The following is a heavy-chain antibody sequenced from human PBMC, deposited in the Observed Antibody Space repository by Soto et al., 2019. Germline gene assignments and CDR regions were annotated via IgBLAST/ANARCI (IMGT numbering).Heavy chain of an antibody. CDR3: ARAHGGQNPYGDYVGWFDP. D-gene: IGHD4-17*01. J-gene: IGHJ5*02. Sequence: QVQLVQSGAEVKKPGASVKVSCKASGYTFTSYGISWVRQAPGQGLEWMGWISAYNGNTNYAQKLQGRVTMTTDTPTSTAYMELRSLRSDDTAVYYCARAHGGQNPYGDYVGWFDPWGQGTLVTVSS. CDR1: GYTFTSYG. V-gene: IGHV1-18*04. CDR2: ISAYNGNT.